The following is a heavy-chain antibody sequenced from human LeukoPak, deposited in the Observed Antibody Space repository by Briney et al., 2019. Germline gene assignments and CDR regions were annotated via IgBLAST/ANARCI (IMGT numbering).Heavy chain of an antibody. D-gene: IGHD6-19*01. CDR1: GGSVSSGSYY. V-gene: IGHV4-61*01. J-gene: IGHJ5*02. Sequence: PSETLSLTCTVSGGSVSSGSYYWSWIRQPPGKGLEWIGYIYYSGSTNYNPSLKSRVTISVDTSKNQFSLKLSSVTAADTAVYYCARGYSHIAVAGGNWFDPWGQGTLVTVSS. CDR2: IYYSGST. CDR3: ARGYSHIAVAGGNWFDP.